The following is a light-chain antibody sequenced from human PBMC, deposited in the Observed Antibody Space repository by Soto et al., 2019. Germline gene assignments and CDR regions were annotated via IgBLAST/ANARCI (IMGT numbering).Light chain of an antibody. CDR2: KAS. J-gene: IGKJ1*01. V-gene: IGKV1-5*03. Sequence: DIQMTQSPSTLSASVGDRVTITCRASQIISSWLAWYQQKPGKAPKLLIYKASSLESGVPSRFSGSGSGTEFTLTISSLQPDDFATYYCQQYNSYPGTFGQGTKVEIK. CDR3: QQYNSYPGT. CDR1: QIISSW.